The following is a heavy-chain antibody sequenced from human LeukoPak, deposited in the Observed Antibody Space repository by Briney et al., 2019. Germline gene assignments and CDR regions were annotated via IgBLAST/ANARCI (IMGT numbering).Heavy chain of an antibody. D-gene: IGHD4-23*01. V-gene: IGHV4-59*01. CDR1: GGSISSYY. J-gene: IGHJ2*01. Sequence: SETLSLTCSVSGGSISSYYWNWIRQAPGKGLEWIGYISDTGITTYNPSLESRVTISVDTSNKQFSLRLISVTAADTAVYYCARRHYGGNSGRYWYFDLWGRGTLVTVPS. CDR2: ISDTGIT. CDR3: ARRHYGGNSGRYWYFDL.